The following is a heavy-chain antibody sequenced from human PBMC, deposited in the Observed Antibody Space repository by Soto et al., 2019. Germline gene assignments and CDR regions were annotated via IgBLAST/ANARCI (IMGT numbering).Heavy chain of an antibody. J-gene: IGHJ6*02. CDR2: IYYNGIA. Sequence: SETLSLTCAVSGGSISSGAFSWSWIRQSPEKGLEWIGYIYYNGIALQTPSLQSRVTISVDTSKNQFSLKMTSVTAADTAVYYCARSGGFYGVDVWGQGTTVTVSS. CDR3: ARSGGFYGVDV. V-gene: IGHV4-30-2*06. CDR1: GGSISSGAFS. D-gene: IGHD3-10*01.